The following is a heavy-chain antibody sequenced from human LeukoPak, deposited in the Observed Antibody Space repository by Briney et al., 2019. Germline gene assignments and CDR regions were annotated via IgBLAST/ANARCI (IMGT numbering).Heavy chain of an antibody. Sequence: SETLSLTCTVSGGSISSYYWSWIRQPAGKGLEWIGRIYTSGSTNYNPSLKSRVTMSVDTSKNQFSLKLSSVTAADTAVYYCARVIHYGGNPRGAFDIWGQGTMVTVSS. CDR1: GGSISSYY. V-gene: IGHV4-4*07. CDR3: ARVIHYGGNPRGAFDI. J-gene: IGHJ3*02. D-gene: IGHD4-23*01. CDR2: IYTSGST.